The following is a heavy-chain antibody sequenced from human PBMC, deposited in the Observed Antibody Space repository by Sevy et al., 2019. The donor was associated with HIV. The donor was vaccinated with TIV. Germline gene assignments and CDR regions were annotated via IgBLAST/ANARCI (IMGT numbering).Heavy chain of an antibody. CDR3: ARDCSGGSCCSAFDI. J-gene: IGHJ3*02. Sequence: GGSLRLSCAASGFTFSSYSLNWVRQTPGKGLEWVSSIRSNTSYIYYADSVKGRFTISRDNAKNSLYLQMNSLRAEDTAVYYCARDCSGGSCCSAFDIWGHGTMVTVSS. CDR2: IRSNTSYI. CDR1: GFTFSSYS. V-gene: IGHV3-21*01. D-gene: IGHD2-15*01.